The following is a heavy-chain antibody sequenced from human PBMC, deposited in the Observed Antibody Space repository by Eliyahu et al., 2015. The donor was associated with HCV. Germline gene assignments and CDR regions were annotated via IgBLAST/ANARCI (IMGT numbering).Heavy chain of an antibody. CDR3: FKDALQKAGSGRYGDY. Sequence: QVQLVESGGGVVQPGGSLRLSCXASGFXFSSYGMHWVRQAPGKGLECVGFIRYDENNKYYADSVKGRFTLSRDNSKNTVYLQMNSLRVEDTAVYYCFKDALQKAGSGRYGDYWGQGTLVTVSS. J-gene: IGHJ4*02. D-gene: IGHD6-19*01. CDR1: GFXFSSYG. V-gene: IGHV3-30*02. CDR2: IRYDENNK.